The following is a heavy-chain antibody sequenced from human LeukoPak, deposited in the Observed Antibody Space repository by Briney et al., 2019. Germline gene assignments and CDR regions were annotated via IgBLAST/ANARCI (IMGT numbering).Heavy chain of an antibody. CDR1: GGSISGYY. D-gene: IGHD3-22*01. V-gene: IGHV4-59*01. CDR3: ARFSSGDAFDI. Sequence: KPSETLSLTCTVSGGSISGYYWSWIRQPPGKGLEWIGYIYYSGSTNYNPSLKSRVTISVDTSKNQFSLKLSSVTAADTAAYYCARFSSGDAFDIWGQGTMVTVSS. J-gene: IGHJ3*02. CDR2: IYYSGST.